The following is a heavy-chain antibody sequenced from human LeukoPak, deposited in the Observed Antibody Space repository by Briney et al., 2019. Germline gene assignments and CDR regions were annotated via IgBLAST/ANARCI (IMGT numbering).Heavy chain of an antibody. V-gene: IGHV5-51*01. Sequence: GEALETSWKGSEYSFTTYWIGWVRQMPGKGLEWMWIIHTGDSINRYGTSFQGEVTISADKSSTTSYQQWSRRKASAAALYYWSSRIAYRHVFDIWGQGTMVTVSS. CDR2: IHTGDSIN. CDR3: SSRIAYRHVFDI. CDR1: EYSFTTYW. D-gene: IGHD6-6*01. J-gene: IGHJ3*02.